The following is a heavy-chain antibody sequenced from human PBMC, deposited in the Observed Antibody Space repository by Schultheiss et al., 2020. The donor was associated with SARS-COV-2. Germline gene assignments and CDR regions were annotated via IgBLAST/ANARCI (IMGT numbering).Heavy chain of an antibody. Sequence: SETLSLTCTVYGGSFSGYYWSWIRQPPGKGLEWIGEINHSGSTNYNPSLKSRVTISVDTSKNQFSLKLSSVTAADTAVYYCARQRYSSGWTDYWGQGTLVTVS. V-gene: IGHV4-34*01. J-gene: IGHJ4*02. CDR3: ARQRYSSGWTDY. CDR1: GGSFSGYY. CDR2: INHSGST. D-gene: IGHD6-19*01.